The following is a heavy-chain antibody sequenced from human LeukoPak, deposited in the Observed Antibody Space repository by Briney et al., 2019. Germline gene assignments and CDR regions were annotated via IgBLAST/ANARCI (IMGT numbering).Heavy chain of an antibody. CDR1: GYSISSGYY. J-gene: IGHJ5*02. Sequence: PSETLSLTCTVSGYSISSGYYWGWIRQPPGKGLEWIGSIYHSGSTYYNPSLKSRVTISVDTSKNQFSLKLSSVTAADTAVYYCATEMYYYDSSGYYLSWGQGTLVTVSS. CDR3: ATEMYYYDSSGYYLS. CDR2: IYHSGST. V-gene: IGHV4-38-2*02. D-gene: IGHD3-22*01.